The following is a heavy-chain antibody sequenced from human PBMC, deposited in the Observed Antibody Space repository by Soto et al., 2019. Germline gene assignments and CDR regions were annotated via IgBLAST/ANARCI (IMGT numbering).Heavy chain of an antibody. Sequence: SVKVWFKASCCTFSTYGISWVRQAPGQGLEWMGWISPYNGNTNYAQKIQGRVSMTADTSTGTAYMELRSLRSDDTAVYYCAGGNYYYDSSGYYTLDYWGQGTQVTVSS. D-gene: IGHD3-22*01. CDR2: ISPYNGNT. CDR1: CCTFSTYG. CDR3: AGGNYYYDSSGYYTLDY. J-gene: IGHJ4*02. V-gene: IGHV1-18*01.